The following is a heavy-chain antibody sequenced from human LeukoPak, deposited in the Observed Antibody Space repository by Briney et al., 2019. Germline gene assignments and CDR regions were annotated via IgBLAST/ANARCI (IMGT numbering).Heavy chain of an antibody. D-gene: IGHD5-12*01. V-gene: IGHV3-30*03. CDR3: ARDPLDISRWTNAFDI. J-gene: IGHJ3*02. CDR1: GYTFTHYG. Sequence: GGPLRLSCVISGYTFTHYGFHWVRQAPGKALEWVAYISYNGNNKYEDSVKGRFTISRDNSKSTLHLQMNGLRAEDTAVYYCARDPLDISRWTNAFDIWGQGTTVIVSS. CDR2: ISYNGNNK.